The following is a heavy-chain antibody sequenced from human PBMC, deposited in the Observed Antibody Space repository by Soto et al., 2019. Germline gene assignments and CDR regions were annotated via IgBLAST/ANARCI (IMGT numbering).Heavy chain of an antibody. V-gene: IGHV1-58*01. CDR1: GFTFTSSA. J-gene: IGHJ6*02. D-gene: IGHD3-3*01. CDR3: AADTQAFITIFGVVITPPAGHYYGMDV. CDR2: IVVGSGNT. Sequence: QMQLVQSGPEVKKPGTSVKVSCKASGFTFTSSAVQWVRQARGQRLEWIGWIVVGSGNTNYAQKFQERVTITRDMSTSTAYMELSSLRSEDTAVYYCAADTQAFITIFGVVITPPAGHYYGMDVWGQGTTVTVSS.